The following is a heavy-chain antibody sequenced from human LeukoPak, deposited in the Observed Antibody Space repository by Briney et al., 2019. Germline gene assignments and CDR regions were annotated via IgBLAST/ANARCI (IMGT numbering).Heavy chain of an antibody. J-gene: IGHJ3*02. D-gene: IGHD3-10*01. CDR1: GGSFSGYY. CDR2: INHSGST. V-gene: IGHV4-34*01. CDR3: ARGANGFGELVSEDDAFDI. Sequence: PSETLSLTCAVYGGSFSGYYWSWIRQPPGKGLEWIGEINHSGSTNYNPSLKSRVTISVDTSKNQFSLKLSSVTAADTAVYYCARGANGFGELVSEDDAFDIWGQGTMVTVSS.